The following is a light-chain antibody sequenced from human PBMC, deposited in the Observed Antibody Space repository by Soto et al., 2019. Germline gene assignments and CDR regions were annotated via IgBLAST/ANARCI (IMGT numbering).Light chain of an antibody. CDR1: KRFDKGN. Sequence: EIVLTQSPGTLSSSPGERATLSCRAGKRFDKGNLAWYQHKPGQAPGPLIYATSSRATGIPDRFGGSGSGTDFTLTINRLEPEDFAVYYCQQYFASSWTFGQGTKVDIK. J-gene: IGKJ1*01. V-gene: IGKV3-20*01. CDR2: ATS. CDR3: QQYFASSWT.